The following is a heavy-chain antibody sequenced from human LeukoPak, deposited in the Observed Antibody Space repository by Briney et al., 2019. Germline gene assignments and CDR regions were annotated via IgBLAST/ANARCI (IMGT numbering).Heavy chain of an antibody. CDR1: GGSFSGYY. CDR3: ARENYVFDI. CDR2: INHSGST. J-gene: IGHJ3*02. Sequence: KPSETLSLTCAVYGGSFSGYYWSWIRQPPGKGLEWIGEINHSGSTNYNPSLKSRVTISVDTSKNQFSLKLSSVTAADTAVYFCARENYVFDIWGQGTMVTVSS. V-gene: IGHV4-34*01.